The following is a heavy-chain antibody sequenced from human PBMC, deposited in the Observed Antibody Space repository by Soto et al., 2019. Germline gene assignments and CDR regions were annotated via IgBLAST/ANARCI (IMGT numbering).Heavy chain of an antibody. CDR1: GGTFSSYA. Sequence: QVQLVQSGAEVKKPGSSVKVSCKASGGTFSSYAISWVRQAPGQGLEWMGGIIPIFGTANYAQKFQGRVTITADESTSTAYMELSSLRSEDTAVYYCARDCGYYDSSGYGEVDYWGQGTLVTVSS. D-gene: IGHD3-22*01. CDR3: ARDCGYYDSSGYGEVDY. CDR2: IIPIFGTA. J-gene: IGHJ4*02. V-gene: IGHV1-69*12.